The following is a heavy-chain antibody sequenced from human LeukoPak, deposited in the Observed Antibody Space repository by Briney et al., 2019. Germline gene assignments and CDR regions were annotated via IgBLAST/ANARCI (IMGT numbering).Heavy chain of an antibody. CDR2: ISGSGGST. CDR3: AKDREVWWQQLAALDY. J-gene: IGHJ4*02. V-gene: IGHV3-23*01. D-gene: IGHD6-13*01. CDR1: GLTFSSYA. Sequence: PGGSLRLSCAASGLTFSSYAMSWVRQAPGKGLEWVSAISGSGGSTYYADSVKGRFTISRDNSKNTLYLQMNSLRAEDTAVYYCAKDREVWWQQLAALDYWGQGTLVTVSS.